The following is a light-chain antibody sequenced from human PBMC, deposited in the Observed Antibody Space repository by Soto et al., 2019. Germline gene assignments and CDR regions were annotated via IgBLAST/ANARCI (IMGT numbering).Light chain of an antibody. Sequence: DIQMTQSPSSLSASVGDRVTITCRANQGISNFLAWYQQKPGQVPKLLMYAASTLHSGVPSRFSGSRSGTDFTLTISSLQPEDVETYYCQKYKRAHQTFGKGTKVDI. CDR3: QKYKRAHQT. CDR1: QGISNF. CDR2: AAS. V-gene: IGKV1-27*01. J-gene: IGKJ1*01.